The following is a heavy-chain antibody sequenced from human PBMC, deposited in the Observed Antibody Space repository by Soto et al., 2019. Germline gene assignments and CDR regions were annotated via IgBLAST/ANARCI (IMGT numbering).Heavy chain of an antibody. V-gene: IGHV4-59*01. CDR1: GGSISSYH. Sequence: PSETLSLTCTVSGGSISSYHWSWIRQSPGKGLEWIGYVFYTGSTKYNPALKRRVTISVDTSKNQFSLKLSSVSAADTGLYYCARSYSGTFYGYDTWGQGIPVTVSS. D-gene: IGHD1-26*01. CDR3: ARSYSGTFYGYDT. J-gene: IGHJ5*02. CDR2: VFYTGST.